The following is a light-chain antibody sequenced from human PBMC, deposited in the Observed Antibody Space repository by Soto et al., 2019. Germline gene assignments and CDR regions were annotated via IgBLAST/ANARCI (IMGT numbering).Light chain of an antibody. J-gene: IGKJ1*01. CDR3: HQGDVSPWT. V-gene: IGKV3-20*01. CDR1: QRGDSLY. Sequence: EIVLTQSPDTLSLSPGERATISWRASQRGDSLYLAWYQKKPGQAPRLLIRGVSRRATGIPDRFSGSGSGTEFTLTITALEPEDFAVYYCHQGDVSPWTFGQGTKVDIK. CDR2: GVS.